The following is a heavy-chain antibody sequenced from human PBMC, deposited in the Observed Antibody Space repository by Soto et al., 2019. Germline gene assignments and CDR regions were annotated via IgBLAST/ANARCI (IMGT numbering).Heavy chain of an antibody. Sequence: QLQLQESGSGLVKPSQTLSLTCAVSGGSISSGGYSWSWIRQPPGKGLEWIGYIYHSGSTYYNQSLKSRVTITVDRAKNQFSLKLSSVTAADTAVYYCAAGGGLPRYYWGQGTLVTVSS. CDR3: AAGGGLPRYY. V-gene: IGHV4-30-2*01. CDR2: IYHSGST. J-gene: IGHJ4*02. CDR1: GGSISSGGYS. D-gene: IGHD5-12*01.